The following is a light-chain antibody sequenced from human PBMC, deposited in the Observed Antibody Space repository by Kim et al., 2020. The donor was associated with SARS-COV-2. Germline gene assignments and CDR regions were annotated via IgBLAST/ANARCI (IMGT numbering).Light chain of an antibody. CDR3: QQYDAPPFT. CDR1: EDVSDY. Sequence: VGDRVPITCQASEDVSDYFNWYHQKPGEAPKVLIRDAATLESGVPSRFSTGGYGTEFSLTISSVQPEDMGTYYCQQYDAPPFTFGQGTRLEIK. CDR2: DAA. J-gene: IGKJ5*01. V-gene: IGKV1-33*01.